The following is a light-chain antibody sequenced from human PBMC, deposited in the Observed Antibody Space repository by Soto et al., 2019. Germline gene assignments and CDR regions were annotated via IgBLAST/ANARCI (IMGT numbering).Light chain of an antibody. CDR2: DAS. Sequence: DIQMTQSPSSLSASVGDRVTITCQASQDISNYLNWYQQKPGKAPKLLIYDASNLETGVPSRFSGSGSGTDFTFTISSLLPEDIATYYCQQYDNLLSITFGQGTRLEIK. CDR3: QQYDNLLSIT. V-gene: IGKV1-33*01. J-gene: IGKJ5*01. CDR1: QDISNY.